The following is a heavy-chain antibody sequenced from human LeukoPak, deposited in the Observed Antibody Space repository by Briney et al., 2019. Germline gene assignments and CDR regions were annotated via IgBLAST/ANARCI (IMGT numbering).Heavy chain of an antibody. V-gene: IGHV4-59*01. D-gene: IGHD6-13*01. CDR2: IYYSGIT. CDR3: ARDYAGSRSWNWFDP. Sequence: PSETLSLTCTVSGGSIRRYYWNWIRQPPGKGLEWIGYIYYSGITNYNPSLKSRVTISVDMSKNQFSLKLSSVTAADTAVYYCARDYAGSRSWNWFDPWGQGTLVTVSS. CDR1: GGSIRRYY. J-gene: IGHJ5*02.